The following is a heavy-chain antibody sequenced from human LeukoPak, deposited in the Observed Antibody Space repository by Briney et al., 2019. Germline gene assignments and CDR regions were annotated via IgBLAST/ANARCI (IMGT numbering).Heavy chain of an antibody. V-gene: IGHV1-69*13. J-gene: IGHJ3*02. CDR3: ATRAYSSSWYKSAFDI. Sequence: ASVKVSRKASGGTFSSYAISWVRQAPGQGLEWMGGIIPIFGTANYAQKFQGRVTITADESTSTAYMELRSLRSDDTAVYYCATRAYSSSWYKSAFDIWGQGTMVTVSS. D-gene: IGHD6-13*01. CDR2: IIPIFGTA. CDR1: GGTFSSYA.